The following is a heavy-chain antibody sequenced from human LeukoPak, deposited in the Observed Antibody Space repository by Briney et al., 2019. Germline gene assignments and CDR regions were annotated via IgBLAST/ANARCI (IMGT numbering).Heavy chain of an antibody. CDR1: GYTFTGYY. V-gene: IGHV1-2*02. J-gene: IGHJ6*03. Sequence: ASVKVSCKASGYTFTGYYMHWVRQAPGQGLEWMGWINPDSGGTNYAQKFQGRVTMTRDTSISTVYMEVSGLTSVDTAVYYCARAQESRSNRYYYYYIDVWGKGTTVTV. CDR2: INPDSGGT. D-gene: IGHD1-14*01. CDR3: ARAQESRSNRYYYYYIDV.